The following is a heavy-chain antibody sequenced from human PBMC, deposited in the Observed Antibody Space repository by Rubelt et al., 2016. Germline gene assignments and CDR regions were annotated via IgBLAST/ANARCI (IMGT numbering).Heavy chain of an antibody. V-gene: IGHV4-39*01. CDR3: ARHEIGDSYGSRTYRGPIDY. CDR2: IYYSGST. CDR1: GGSISSSNYH. D-gene: IGHD3-10*01. J-gene: IGHJ4*02. Sequence: QLQLQESGPGLVKPSETLSLTCTVSGGSISSSNYHWGWIRQPPGQGLEWIGSIYYSGSTYYNPSLKSRVTLFVDTSQNQFSLKLRSVTAADSAVYYCARHEIGDSYGSRTYRGPIDYWGQGTLVTVSS.